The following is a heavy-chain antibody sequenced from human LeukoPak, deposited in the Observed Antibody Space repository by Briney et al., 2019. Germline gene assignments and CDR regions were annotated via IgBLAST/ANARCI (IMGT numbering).Heavy chain of an antibody. V-gene: IGHV3-48*04. J-gene: IGHJ4*02. CDR1: GFTFNIYS. CDR3: AKVFDILIGSFDY. CDR2: ISSSGGTI. Sequence: GGSLRLSCAASGFTFNIYSMNWVRQAPGKGLEWVSYISSSGGTIYYADSVKGRFTISRDNAKNSVHLQMNSLRAEDTAVYYCAKVFDILIGSFDYWGQGTLVTVSS. D-gene: IGHD3-9*01.